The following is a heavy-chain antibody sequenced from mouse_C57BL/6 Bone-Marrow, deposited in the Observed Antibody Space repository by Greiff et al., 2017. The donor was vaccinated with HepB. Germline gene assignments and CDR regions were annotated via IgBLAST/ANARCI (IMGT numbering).Heavy chain of an antibody. D-gene: IGHD4-1*01. Sequence: QVQLQHSGPELVKPGASVKISCKASGYAFSSSWMNWVKQRPGKGLEWIGRIYPGDGDTNYNGKFKGKATLTADKSSSTAYMQLSSLTSEDSAVYFCARGGKLAFAYWGQGTLVTVSA. V-gene: IGHV1-82*01. CDR3: ARGGKLAFAY. CDR2: IYPGDGDT. J-gene: IGHJ3*01. CDR1: GYAFSSSW.